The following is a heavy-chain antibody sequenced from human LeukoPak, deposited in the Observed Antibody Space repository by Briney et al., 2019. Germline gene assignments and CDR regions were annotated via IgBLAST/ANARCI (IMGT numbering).Heavy chain of an antibody. D-gene: IGHD4-17*01. V-gene: IGHV4-59*01. Sequence: PSETLSLTCTVSGGSISSYYWSWIRQPPGKGLEWIGYIYYSGSTIYNPSLKSRVTISVDTSKNQFSLKLSSVTAADTVVYYCARYGDYVFDLWGQGTLVTVSS. CDR2: IYYSGST. J-gene: IGHJ4*02. CDR3: ARYGDYVFDL. CDR1: GGSISSYY.